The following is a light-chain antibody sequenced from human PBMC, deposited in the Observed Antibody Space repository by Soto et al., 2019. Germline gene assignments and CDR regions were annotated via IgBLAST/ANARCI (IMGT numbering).Light chain of an antibody. V-gene: IGLV2-23*02. Sequence: QSALTQPASVSGSSGQSITISCTGTSSDVGSYNLVSWFQQPPGKAPRLMIYEVNKRPSGVSNRFSGSKSGYTASLTISGLQAEDEAEYYCCSFAGTTTYVLFGGGTKLTVL. CDR3: CSFAGTTTYVL. CDR1: SSDVGSYNL. CDR2: EVN. J-gene: IGLJ2*01.